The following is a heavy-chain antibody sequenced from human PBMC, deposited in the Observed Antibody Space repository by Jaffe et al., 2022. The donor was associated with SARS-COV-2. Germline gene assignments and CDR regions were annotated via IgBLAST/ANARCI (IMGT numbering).Heavy chain of an antibody. D-gene: IGHD6-19*01. V-gene: IGHV4-61*02. Sequence: QVQLQESGPGLVKPSQTLSLTCTVSGGSISSGSYYWSWIRQPAGKGLEWIGRIYTSGSTNYNPSLKSRVTISVDTSKNQFSLKLSSVTAADTAVYYCARGGIAVARAEYFQHWGQGTLVTVSS. J-gene: IGHJ1*01. CDR3: ARGGIAVARAEYFQH. CDR2: IYTSGST. CDR1: GGSISSGSYY.